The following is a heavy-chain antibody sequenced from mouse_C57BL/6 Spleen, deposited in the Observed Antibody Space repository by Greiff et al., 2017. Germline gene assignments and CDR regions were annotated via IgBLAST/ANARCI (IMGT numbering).Heavy chain of an antibody. V-gene: IGHV1-64*01. Sequence: QVQLQQPGAELVKPGASVKLSCKASGYTFTSYWMHWVKQRPGQGLEWIGMIHPNSGSTNYNEKFKSKATLTVDKSSSTAYMQLSSLTSEDSAVYYCARDYYGSSLLYFDVWGTGTTVTVSS. D-gene: IGHD1-1*01. CDR1: GYTFTSYW. CDR2: IHPNSGST. CDR3: ARDYYGSSLLYFDV. J-gene: IGHJ1*03.